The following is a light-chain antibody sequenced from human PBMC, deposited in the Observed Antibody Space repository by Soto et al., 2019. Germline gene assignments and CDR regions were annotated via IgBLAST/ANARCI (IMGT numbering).Light chain of an antibody. Sequence: QSALTQPASVSGSPGQSITISCTGTSRDVGGYNLVSWYQQFPGEAPKMIIYEGSKRPSGVSNRFSASRSGNTASLTISGLQAEDEADYYFCSYVTSDTVVFGGGTQLTVL. V-gene: IGLV2-23*01. J-gene: IGLJ2*01. CDR1: SRDVGGYNL. CDR3: CSYVTSDTVV. CDR2: EGS.